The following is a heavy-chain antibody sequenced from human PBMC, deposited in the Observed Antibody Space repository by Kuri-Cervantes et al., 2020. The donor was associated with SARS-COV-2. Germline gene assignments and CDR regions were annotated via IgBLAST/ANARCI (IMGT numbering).Heavy chain of an antibody. D-gene: IGHD1-26*01. J-gene: IGHJ1*01. Sequence: GGSLRLSCAASGFTFSSYAMHWVRQAPGKGLEWVAVISYDGSDKNYADSVKGRFTISRDNSKNTLYLQMNTLKTEDTAMFYCARDASYSGSYGSFQHWGQGTLVTVSS. CDR1: GFTFSSYA. CDR2: ISYDGSDK. V-gene: IGHV3-30*01. CDR3: ARDASYSGSYGSFQH.